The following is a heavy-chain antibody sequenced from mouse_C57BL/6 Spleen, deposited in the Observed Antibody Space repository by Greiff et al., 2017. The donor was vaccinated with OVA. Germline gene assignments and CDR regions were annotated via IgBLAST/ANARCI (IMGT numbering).Heavy chain of an antibody. CDR3: ARTVITTVVPFDY. Sequence: VQLQQPGAELVKPGASVKLSCKASGYTFTSYWMQWVKQRPGQGLEWIGEIDPSDSYTNYNQKFKGKATLTVDTSSSTAYMQLSSLTSEDSAVYYCARTVITTVVPFDYWGQGTTLTVSS. V-gene: IGHV1-50*01. J-gene: IGHJ2*01. CDR2: IDPSDSYT. CDR1: GYTFTSYW. D-gene: IGHD1-1*01.